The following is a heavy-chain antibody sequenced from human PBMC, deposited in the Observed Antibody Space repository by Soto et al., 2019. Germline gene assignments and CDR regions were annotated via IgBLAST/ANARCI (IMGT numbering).Heavy chain of an antibody. D-gene: IGHD6-6*01. CDR2: IYWSGDE. J-gene: IGHJ3*02. V-gene: IGHV2-5*01. Sequence: QGTLKESGPTLVKPTQTLTLTCSFSGFSLNTSGVGVDWIRQSPGKALEWLALIYWSGDEHYRPSLKSRLSIIKDTSKNHVVLIMTDMDPVDTATYYCARGLATLPVFAFDIWGQGTMVTVSS. CDR1: GFSLNTSGVG. CDR3: ARGLATLPVFAFDI.